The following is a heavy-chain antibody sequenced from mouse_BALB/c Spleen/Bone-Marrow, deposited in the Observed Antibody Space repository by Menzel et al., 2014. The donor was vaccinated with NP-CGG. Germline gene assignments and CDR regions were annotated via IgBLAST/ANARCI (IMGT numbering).Heavy chain of an antibody. J-gene: IGHJ3*01. V-gene: IGHV4-1*02. CDR1: GFDFSRYW. D-gene: IGHD1-2*01. CDR2: INPDSNTI. CDR3: ARLGYYGSFAY. Sequence: EVMLVESGGGLVQPGGSLKLSCAASGFDFSRYWMSWVRQAPGKGLEWIGGINPDSNTINYTPSLKDKFIIPRDNAKNTLYLQMSKVRSEDTALYYCARLGYYGSFAYWGQGTLVTVSA.